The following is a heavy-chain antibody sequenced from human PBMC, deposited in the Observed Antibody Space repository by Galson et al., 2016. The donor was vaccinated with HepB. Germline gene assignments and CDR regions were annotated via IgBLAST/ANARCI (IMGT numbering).Heavy chain of an antibody. D-gene: IGHD6-13*01. J-gene: IGHJ4*02. Sequence: SLRLSCAASGFTFSRYEMNWVRQAPGKGLEWVALIWHDGSNKYYADSVKGRFTISRDTPKNTLYLQMNSLKVEDTAVYYCAREMHVAAGAAFDFWGRGTLVTVSS. CDR1: GFTFSRYE. V-gene: IGHV3-33*08. CDR3: AREMHVAAGAAFDF. CDR2: IWHDGSNK.